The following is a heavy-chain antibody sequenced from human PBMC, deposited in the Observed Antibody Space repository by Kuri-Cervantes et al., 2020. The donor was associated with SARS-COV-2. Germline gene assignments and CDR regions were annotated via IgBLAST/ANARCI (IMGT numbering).Heavy chain of an antibody. J-gene: IGHJ4*02. CDR3: ARTYCSSTSCYPANFDY. CDR2: IYTSGST. D-gene: IGHD2-2*01. V-gene: IGHV4-4*07. CDR1: GGSISSYY. Sequence: SETLSLTCTVSGGSISSYYWSWIRQPAGKGLEWIGRIYTSGSTNYNPSLKSRVTMSVDTSKNQFSLKLSSVTAADTAVYYCARTYCSSTSCYPANFDYWGQGTLVTVSS.